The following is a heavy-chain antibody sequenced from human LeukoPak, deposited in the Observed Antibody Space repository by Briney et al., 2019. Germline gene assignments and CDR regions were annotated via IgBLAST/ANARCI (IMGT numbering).Heavy chain of an antibody. CDR3: VGNNIEVGSGGVDFDY. CDR1: GFTFSSYA. V-gene: IGHV3-23*01. Sequence: PGGSLRLSCAASGFTFSSYAMSWVRQAPGKGLEWVSAISGSGGSTYYADSVKGRFTISRDNSKSTLYLQINSLRAEDTAVYYWVGNNIEVGSGGVDFDYWGQGTLVTVSS. D-gene: IGHD2-2*01. CDR2: ISGSGGST. J-gene: IGHJ4*02.